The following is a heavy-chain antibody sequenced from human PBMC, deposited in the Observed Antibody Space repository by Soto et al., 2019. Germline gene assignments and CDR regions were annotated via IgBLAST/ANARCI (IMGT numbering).Heavy chain of an antibody. CDR2: IKQDGSEK. CDR1: GFTFSSYW. CDR3: ARDDSSSWYDAFDI. D-gene: IGHD6-13*01. J-gene: IGHJ3*02. Sequence: GGSLRLSCAASGFTFSSYWMSWVRQAPGKGLEWVANIKQDGSEKYYVDSVKGRFTISRDNAKNSLYLQMNSLRAEDTAVYYCARDDSSSWYDAFDIWGQGTMVTVS. V-gene: IGHV3-7*03.